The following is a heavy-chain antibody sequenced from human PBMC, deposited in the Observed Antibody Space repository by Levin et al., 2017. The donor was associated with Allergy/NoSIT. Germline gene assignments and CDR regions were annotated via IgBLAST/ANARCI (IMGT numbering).Heavy chain of an antibody. CDR1: GGSFSGYY. J-gene: IGHJ6*03. V-gene: IGHV4-34*01. D-gene: IGHD3-3*01. CDR2: INHSGST. Sequence: SQTLSLTCAVYGGSFSGYYWSWIRQPPGKGLEWIGEINHSGSTNYNPSLKSRVTISVDTSKNQFSLKLSSVTAADTAVYYCARARAGKYYDFWSGYPPYYYYYMDVWGKGTTVTVSS. CDR3: ARARAGKYYDFWSGYPPYYYYYMDV.